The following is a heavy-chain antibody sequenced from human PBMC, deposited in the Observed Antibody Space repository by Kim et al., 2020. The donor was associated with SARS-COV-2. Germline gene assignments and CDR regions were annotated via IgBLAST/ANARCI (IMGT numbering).Heavy chain of an antibody. CDR3: AAEGTVTTSPYYYYYGMDV. CDR1: GFTFTSSA. D-gene: IGHD4-17*01. Sequence: SVKVSCKAFGFTFTSSAVQWVRQARGQRLEWIGWIVVGSGNTNYAQKFQERVTITRDMSTSTAYMELSSLRSEDTAVYYCAAEGTVTTSPYYYYYGMDVWGQGTTVTVSS. V-gene: IGHV1-58*01. CDR2: IVVGSGNT. J-gene: IGHJ6*02.